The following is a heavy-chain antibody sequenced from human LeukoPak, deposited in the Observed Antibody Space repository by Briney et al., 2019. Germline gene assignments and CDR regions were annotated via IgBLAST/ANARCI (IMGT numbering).Heavy chain of an antibody. CDR1: GFTFSTYA. J-gene: IGHJ4*02. CDR2: ISGSGGRT. Sequence: QPGGSLRLSCAASGFTFSTYAMGWVRQAPGKGLEWVSAISGSGGRTYYADSVKGRFTISRDNSKNSLYLHMNSLTTEDIAFYYCAKAEYGGNYKPFDYWGQGTLVTVSS. V-gene: IGHV3-23*01. D-gene: IGHD4-23*01. CDR3: AKAEYGGNYKPFDY.